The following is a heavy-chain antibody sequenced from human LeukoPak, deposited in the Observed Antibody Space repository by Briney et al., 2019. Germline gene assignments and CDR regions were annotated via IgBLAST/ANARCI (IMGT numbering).Heavy chain of an antibody. CDR2: VSGNGGTT. Sequence: PGGSLILSCAASGLTFSNYAMSWVRQAPGKGLEWVSAVSGNGGTTYYADSVKGRFTISRDNSKNTLYLQMNSLRIDDTAVYYCARGYCTNTSCYFAWFDPWGQGTLVTVSS. V-gene: IGHV3-23*01. CDR1: GLTFSNYA. D-gene: IGHD2-2*01. J-gene: IGHJ5*02. CDR3: ARGYCTNTSCYFAWFDP.